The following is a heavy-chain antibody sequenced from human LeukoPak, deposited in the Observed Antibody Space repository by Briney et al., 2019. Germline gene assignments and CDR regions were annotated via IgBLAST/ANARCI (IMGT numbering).Heavy chain of an antibody. V-gene: IGHV4-39*01. J-gene: IGHJ4*02. D-gene: IGHD3-10*01. CDR3: ARTRYYYNSRSYGAPYYFDY. CDR2: IYYSGST. Sequence: SETLSLTCAVSGGSISSNSYYWGWIRQPPGKGLEWIGSIYYSGSTYYNPSLKSRVTISVDTSKKQFSLKLSSVTAADTAVYYCARTRYYYNSRSYGAPYYFDYWGQGTLVTVSS. CDR1: GGSISSNSYY.